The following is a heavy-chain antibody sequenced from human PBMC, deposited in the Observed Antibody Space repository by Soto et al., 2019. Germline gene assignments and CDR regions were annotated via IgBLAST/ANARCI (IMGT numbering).Heavy chain of an antibody. V-gene: IGHV3-33*01. D-gene: IGHD3-3*01. CDR3: ARGGRYYDDLAAFDI. CDR2: IWYDGSNK. CDR1: GFTFSSYG. Sequence: QVQLVESGGGVVQPGRSLRLSCAASGFTFSSYGMHWVRQAPGKGLEWVAIIWYDGSNKHYADSVKGRFTISRDNPKNTLYLQMNSLRAEDTAVYYCARGGRYYDDLAAFDIWGQGTKVTVPS. J-gene: IGHJ3*02.